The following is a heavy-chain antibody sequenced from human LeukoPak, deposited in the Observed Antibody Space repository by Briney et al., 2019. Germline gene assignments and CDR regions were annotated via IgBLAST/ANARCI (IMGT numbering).Heavy chain of an antibody. CDR1: GYTFTSYY. Sequence: ASVKVSCKASGYTFTSYYVHCGRRSPGHQLEGLRIINPSGGRTSYAQKFQGRVTMTRDLSTSTVYMELSSLRSEDTAVYYCAREEYDSSGYSLDYWGQGTTVTVSS. D-gene: IGHD3-22*01. CDR2: INPSGGRT. CDR3: AREEYDSSGYSLDY. J-gene: IGHJ4*03. V-gene: IGHV1-46*01.